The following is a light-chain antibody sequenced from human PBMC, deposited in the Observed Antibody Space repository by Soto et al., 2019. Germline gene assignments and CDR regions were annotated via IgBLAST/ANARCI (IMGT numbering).Light chain of an antibody. V-gene: IGKV3-11*01. CDR3: PQGGS. Sequence: EIVLTQSPATLSLSPGEGATLSCRASQSVSTYLAWYQQKPGQAPRLLIYGAFNSATGIPARYSGSGSGTDFNLTISSLEPEDLAVYYCPQGGSFGGGTKVEIK. CDR2: GAF. J-gene: IGKJ4*01. CDR1: QSVSTY.